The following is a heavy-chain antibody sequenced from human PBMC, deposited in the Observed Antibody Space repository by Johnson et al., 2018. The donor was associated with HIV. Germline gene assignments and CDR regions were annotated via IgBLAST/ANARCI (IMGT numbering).Heavy chain of an antibody. CDR1: GFTFSSYW. CDR3: TRDGVYSSPHDAFDI. Sequence: VQLVESGGRVVQPGRSLRLSCAASGFTFSSYWMSWVRQAPGKGLEWVANIKEDGSEDYYVDSLKGRFTISRDNAQNSLYLQMDNLRAEDSAVYYCTRDGVYSSPHDAFDIWGQGTVVTVSS. CDR2: IKEDGSED. V-gene: IGHV3-7*03. J-gene: IGHJ3*02. D-gene: IGHD6-13*01.